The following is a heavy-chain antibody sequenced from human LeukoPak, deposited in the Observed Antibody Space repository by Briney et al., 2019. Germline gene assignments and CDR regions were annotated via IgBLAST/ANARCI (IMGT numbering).Heavy chain of an antibody. J-gene: IGHJ4*02. CDR2: ISSSSSYT. Sequence: EPGGSLRLSCAVSGFTLSDYYMSWIRQAPGKGLEWVSYISSSSSYTNYADSVKGRFTISRDNAKNSLYLQMNSLRAEDTAVYYCARVVDYYFDYWGQGTLVTVSS. CDR3: ARVVDYYFDY. D-gene: IGHD3-9*01. CDR1: GFTLSDYY. V-gene: IGHV3-11*06.